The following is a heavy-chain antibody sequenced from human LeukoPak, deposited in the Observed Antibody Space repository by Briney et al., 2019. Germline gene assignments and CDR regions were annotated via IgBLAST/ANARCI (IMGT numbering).Heavy chain of an antibody. CDR1: GGSISSSSYY. D-gene: IGHD3-10*01. Sequence: SETLSLTCTVSGGSISSSSYYWSWIRQPPGKGLEWIGEINHSGSTNYNPSLKSRVTISVDTSKNQFSLKLSSVTAADTAVYYCARVGADRRYYYGSGSRTRGYFDYWGQGTLVTVSS. J-gene: IGHJ4*02. V-gene: IGHV4-39*07. CDR3: ARVGADRRYYYGSGSRTRGYFDY. CDR2: INHSGST.